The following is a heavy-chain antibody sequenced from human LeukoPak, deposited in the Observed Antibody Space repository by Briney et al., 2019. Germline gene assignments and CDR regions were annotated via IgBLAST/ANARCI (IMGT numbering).Heavy chain of an antibody. V-gene: IGHV4-34*01. CDR1: GGSFSGYY. J-gene: IGHJ4*02. D-gene: IGHD2-21*02. CDR3: ARLVVVTAPRPYYFDY. Sequence: SETLSLTCAVYGGSFSGYYWSWLRQPPGKGLEWIGEINHSGSTNYNPSLKSRVTISVDTSKNQFSLKLSSVTAADTAVYYCARLVVVTAPRPYYFDYWGQGTLVTVSS. CDR2: INHSGST.